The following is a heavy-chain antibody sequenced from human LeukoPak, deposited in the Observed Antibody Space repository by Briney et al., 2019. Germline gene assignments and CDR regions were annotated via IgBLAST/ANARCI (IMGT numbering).Heavy chain of an antibody. D-gene: IGHD4-23*01. Sequence: PSETLSLTCVVYGESFSTYYWSWIRQPPGKGLEWIGEINHSGSTNYNPSLKSRVTISIDTSKNQFSLKLSSVTAADTAVYYCARDRGAKTSARMTTVVKGLAFDIWGQGTMVTVSS. CDR3: ARDRGAKTSARMTTVVKGLAFDI. J-gene: IGHJ3*02. CDR1: GESFSTYY. V-gene: IGHV4-34*01. CDR2: INHSGST.